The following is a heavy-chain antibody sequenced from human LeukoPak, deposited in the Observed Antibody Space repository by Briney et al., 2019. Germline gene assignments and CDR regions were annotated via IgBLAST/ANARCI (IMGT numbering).Heavy chain of an antibody. V-gene: IGHV3-7*01. Sequence: QAGGSLRLSCAASGFTFSSYWMSWVRQAPGKGLEWVANIKQDGSEKYYVDSVKGRFTISRDNAKNTLYLQMNSLRAEDTAVYYCARVGGRDGYAQGYFDYWGQGTLVTVSS. J-gene: IGHJ4*02. CDR3: ARVGGRDGYAQGYFDY. CDR1: GFTFSSYW. CDR2: IKQDGSEK. D-gene: IGHD5-24*01.